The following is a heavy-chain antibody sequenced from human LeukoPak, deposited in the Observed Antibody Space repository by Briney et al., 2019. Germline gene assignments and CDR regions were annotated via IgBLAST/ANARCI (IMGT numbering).Heavy chain of an antibody. Sequence: GGSLRLSCSASGFTFSSYVMHWVRQAPGKGLEYASGISGDGASTYYAESVKGRFTISRDNSKNTLYVQMTSLRAEDTAVYYCVYQVQGVVKWGQGTLVTVSS. J-gene: IGHJ4*02. CDR3: VYQVQGVVK. CDR1: GFTFSSYV. D-gene: IGHD3-3*01. CDR2: ISGDGAST. V-gene: IGHV3-64*05.